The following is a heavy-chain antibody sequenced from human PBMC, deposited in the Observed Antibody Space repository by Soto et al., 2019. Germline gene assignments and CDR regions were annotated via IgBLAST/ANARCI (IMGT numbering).Heavy chain of an antibody. CDR3: AKDLDVVVVVSATRGMDV. CDR2: ISYDGSNK. Sequence: QVHLVESGGGMIQPGRSLRLSCAASGFTFSNYGMHWVRQAPGKGLEWVAGISYDGSNKYYVDSVKGRFTLSRDNSKNTVSLEMISLRAEDTAVYYCAKDLDVVVVVSATRGMDVWGQGTTVTVSS. D-gene: IGHD2-15*01. V-gene: IGHV3-30*18. CDR1: GFTFSNYG. J-gene: IGHJ6*02.